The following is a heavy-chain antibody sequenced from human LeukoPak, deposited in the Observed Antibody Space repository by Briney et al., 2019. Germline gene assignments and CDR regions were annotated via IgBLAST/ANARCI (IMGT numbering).Heavy chain of an antibody. CDR1: GFTFSSYA. D-gene: IGHD2-2*02. J-gene: IGHJ6*03. CDR3: AKDGTIVVPAAIGPFSYYYYYMDV. Sequence: GGSLRLSCAASGFTFSSYAMSWVRQAPGKGLEWVSAISGSGGSTYYADSVKGRFTISRDNSKNTLYLQMNSLRAEDTAVYYCAKDGTIVVPAAIGPFSYYYYYMDVWGKGTTVTVSS. CDR2: ISGSGGST. V-gene: IGHV3-23*01.